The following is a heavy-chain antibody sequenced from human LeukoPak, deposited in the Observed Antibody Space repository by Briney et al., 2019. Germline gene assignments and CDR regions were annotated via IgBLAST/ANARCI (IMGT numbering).Heavy chain of an antibody. V-gene: IGHV1-18*01. CDR1: GYTFTSYG. D-gene: IGHD2-2*02. Sequence: ASVKVSXKASGYTFTSYGISWVRQAPGQGLEWMGWISAYNGNTNYAQKLQGRVTMTTDTSTSTAYMELRSLRSDDTAVYYCARDRESDIVVVPAAIRWFDPWGQGTLVTVSS. CDR2: ISAYNGNT. J-gene: IGHJ5*02. CDR3: ARDRESDIVVVPAAIRWFDP.